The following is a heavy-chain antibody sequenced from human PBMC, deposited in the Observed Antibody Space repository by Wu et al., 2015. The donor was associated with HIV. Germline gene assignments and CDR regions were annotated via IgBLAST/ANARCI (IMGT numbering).Heavy chain of an antibody. Sequence: QVQLVQSGAEVKKPGSSVRVSCKASGGNFRSYAMTWVRQAPGQGLEWMGGINPLFGTTKYAQNFQGRVRITTDDSKSTAYMEMSSLRSEDTAVYYCARNTDSVATSLYSLGVWGQGTTVTVSS. J-gene: IGHJ6*02. CDR3: ARNTDSVATSLYSLGV. CDR2: INPLFGTT. V-gene: IGHV1-69*05. D-gene: IGHD5-12*01. CDR1: GGNFRSYA.